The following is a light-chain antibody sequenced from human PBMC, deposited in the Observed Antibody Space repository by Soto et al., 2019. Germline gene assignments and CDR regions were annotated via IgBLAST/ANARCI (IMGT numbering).Light chain of an antibody. J-gene: IGKJ5*01. CDR1: QSVSTS. CDR2: DAS. CDR3: QQRYNWPPIT. V-gene: IGKV3-11*01. Sequence: EIVLTQSPATLSLSPGERATHSCRASQSVSTSLAWYQQNPGQAPRLLIYDASKRATGTPARFSGSGSGTDFTLTIGSLEPEDFAVYYCQQRYNWPPITFGQGTRLEIK.